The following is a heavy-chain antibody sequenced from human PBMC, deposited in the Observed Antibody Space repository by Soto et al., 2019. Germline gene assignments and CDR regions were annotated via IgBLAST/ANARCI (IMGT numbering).Heavy chain of an antibody. CDR1: GYTFTSYA. CDR3: ARDLPRITIFGVVTNHDAFDI. CDR2: INAGNGNT. D-gene: IGHD3-3*01. Sequence: ASVTVSCQAAGYTFTSYAMHLVRQAPGQRLEWMGWINAGNGNTKYSQKFQGRVTITRDTSASTAYMELSSLRSEDTAVYYCARDLPRITIFGVVTNHDAFDIWGQGTMVTVSS. J-gene: IGHJ3*02. V-gene: IGHV1-3*01.